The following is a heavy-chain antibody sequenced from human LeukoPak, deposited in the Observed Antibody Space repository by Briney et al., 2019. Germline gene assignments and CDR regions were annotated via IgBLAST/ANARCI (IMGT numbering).Heavy chain of an antibody. CDR2: INTDGSTT. V-gene: IGHV3-74*01. Sequence: PGGSLRLSCAASGFTFSTYWMHWVRQAPGKGLLWVSRINTDGSTTNYADSVKGRFTISRDNAKNTLFLQMNSLRAEDTAVYYCARGGRAGWSGSYEDSFDIWGQGTMVTVSS. J-gene: IGHJ3*02. CDR1: GFTFSTYW. CDR3: ARGGRAGWSGSYEDSFDI. D-gene: IGHD1-26*01.